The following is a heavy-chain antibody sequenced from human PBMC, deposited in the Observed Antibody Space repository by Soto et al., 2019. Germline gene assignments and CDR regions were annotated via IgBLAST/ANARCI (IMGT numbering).Heavy chain of an antibody. V-gene: IGHV4-4*07. CDR3: VRDGTKNLRDRFEP. CDR2: IYATGDT. CDR1: GASLSRYY. Sequence: PSETLSLTCNVSGASLSRYYWSWIRQPPGKGLEWIGRIYATGDTDYNPSLKSRTSMSVDMSKKQFSLTLRSVTAADTAIYYCVRDGTKNLRDRFEPWGRGILVTVS. J-gene: IGHJ5*02. D-gene: IGHD1-26*01.